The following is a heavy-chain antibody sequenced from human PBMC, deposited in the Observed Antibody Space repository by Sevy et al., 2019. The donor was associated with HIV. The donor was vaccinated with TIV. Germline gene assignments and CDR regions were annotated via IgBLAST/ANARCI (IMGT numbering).Heavy chain of an antibody. CDR1: GFIFSAYG. J-gene: IGHJ4*02. D-gene: IGHD1-1*01. CDR2: IRNDGSNK. CDR3: ATRWTPGY. Sequence: GGSLRLSCAASGFIFSAYGMHWVRQAPGKGLEWVAFIRNDGSNKFYEDSVKGRFTISRDNSNNMMYLQMNSLRGEDTAVYYCATRWTPGYWGQGSLVTVSS. V-gene: IGHV3-30*02.